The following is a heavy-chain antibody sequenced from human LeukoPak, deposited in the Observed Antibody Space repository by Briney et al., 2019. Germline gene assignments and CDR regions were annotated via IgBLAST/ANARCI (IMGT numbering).Heavy chain of an antibody. V-gene: IGHV1-8*03. Sequence: ASVKVSCKASGYTFTSYDINWVRQATGQGLEWMGWMNPNSGNTGYAQKFQGRVTITRNTSISTAYMELSSLRSEDTAVYYCVGWSAIEASDGNWFDPWGQGTLVTVSS. CDR3: VGWSAIEASDGNWFDP. D-gene: IGHD2-21*01. CDR2: MNPNSGNT. J-gene: IGHJ5*02. CDR1: GYTFTSYD.